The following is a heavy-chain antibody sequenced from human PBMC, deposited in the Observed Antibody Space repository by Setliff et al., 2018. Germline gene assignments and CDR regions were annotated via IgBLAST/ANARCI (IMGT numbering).Heavy chain of an antibody. CDR2: ANHSGST. J-gene: IGHJ6*03. D-gene: IGHD3-3*01. V-gene: IGHV4-34*01. CDR3: VRMSGFLYMDV. Sequence: PSETLSLTCAAYGGSFSHYYWTWIRQTPGKGLEWIGEANHSGSTSYNPSLNSRVTISVDTSKNQFSLKLSSVTAADTAVYYCVRMSGFLYMDVWGKGTTVTVSS. CDR1: GGSFSHYY.